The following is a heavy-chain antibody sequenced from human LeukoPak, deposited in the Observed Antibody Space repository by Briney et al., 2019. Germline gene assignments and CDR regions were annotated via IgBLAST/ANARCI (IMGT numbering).Heavy chain of an antibody. CDR2: INHSGST. V-gene: IGHV4-34*01. CDR1: GGSFSGYY. D-gene: IGHD3-9*01. Sequence: SETLSLTCAVYGGSFSGYYWSWIRQPLGKGLEWIGEINHSGSTNYNPSLKSRVTISVDTSKNQFSLKLSSVTAADTAVYYCARNLTRWGQGTLVTVSS. CDR3: ARNLTR. J-gene: IGHJ1*01.